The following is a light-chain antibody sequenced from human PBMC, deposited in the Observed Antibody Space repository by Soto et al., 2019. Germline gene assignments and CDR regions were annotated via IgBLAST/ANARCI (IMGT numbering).Light chain of an antibody. V-gene: IGKV3-15*01. CDR3: QQHNNWPPWT. J-gene: IGKJ1*01. Sequence: EIVMTQSPATLSVSPGARATLSCRASQSVSSNLAWYQQKPGQAPRLLMYGASTRATGIPDRFSGSGSGTEFTLTISRLQSEDFAVYYCQQHNNWPPWTFGQGTKVEIK. CDR2: GAS. CDR1: QSVSSN.